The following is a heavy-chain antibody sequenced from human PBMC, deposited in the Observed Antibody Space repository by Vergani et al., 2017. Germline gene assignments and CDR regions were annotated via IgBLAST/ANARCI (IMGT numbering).Heavy chain of an antibody. J-gene: IGHJ4*02. Sequence: QVQLVETGGGVVQPGGSLRLYCATSGFSFNTYGAHWVRQAPGKGLEWVVGISFDGTNEYYPDLVKGRFTISRENAKNSLYLQMNSLRAEDTAVYYCARVMGAAAGTENDYWGQGTLVTVSS. CDR2: ISFDGTNE. V-gene: IGHV3-33*05. D-gene: IGHD6-13*01. CDR3: ARVMGAAAGTENDY. CDR1: GFSFNTYG.